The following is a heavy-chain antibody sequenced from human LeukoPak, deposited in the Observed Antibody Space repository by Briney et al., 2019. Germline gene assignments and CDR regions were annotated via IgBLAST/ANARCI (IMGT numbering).Heavy chain of an antibody. CDR2: ISPNNGNT. Sequence: GASVTVSCTASGYTFRSYDITWVRQAPGQGLAWMGWISPNNGNTNYAQKFQGRVTMTTDTPTSTAYMEMRSLRSDDTAVYYCARDRDSSGWHVADYWGQGTLVTVSS. D-gene: IGHD6-19*01. CDR3: ARDRDSSGWHVADY. CDR1: GYTFRSYD. V-gene: IGHV1-18*01. J-gene: IGHJ4*02.